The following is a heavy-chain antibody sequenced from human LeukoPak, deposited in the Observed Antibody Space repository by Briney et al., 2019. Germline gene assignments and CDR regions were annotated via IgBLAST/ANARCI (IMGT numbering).Heavy chain of an antibody. CDR3: AKDGARDGYNYPDY. V-gene: IGHV3-23*01. D-gene: IGHD5-24*01. CDR1: GFTFTNYA. J-gene: IGHJ4*02. CDR2: ISGSGDFT. Sequence: GGSLRLSCAASGFTFTNYAMSWVRQAPGKGLEWVSDISGSGDFTYYADSVKGRFTISRDKSKNTLYLQMNSLRAEDTAVYYCAKDGARDGYNYPDYWGQGTLVTVAS.